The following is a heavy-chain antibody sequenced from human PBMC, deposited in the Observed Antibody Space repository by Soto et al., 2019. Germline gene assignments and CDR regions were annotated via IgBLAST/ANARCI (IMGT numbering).Heavy chain of an antibody. V-gene: IGHV4-39*01. CDR3: AEIAVAEQNFQH. D-gene: IGHD6-19*01. CDR2: IYYSGST. J-gene: IGHJ1*01. CDR1: GGSISSSSYY. Sequence: QLQLQESGPGLVKPSETLSLTCTVSGGSISSSSYYWGWIRQPPGKGLEWIGSIYYSGSTYYNPSLKSRVTISVDTSKNQFSLKLSSVTAADTAVYYCAEIAVAEQNFQHWGQGILVTVSS.